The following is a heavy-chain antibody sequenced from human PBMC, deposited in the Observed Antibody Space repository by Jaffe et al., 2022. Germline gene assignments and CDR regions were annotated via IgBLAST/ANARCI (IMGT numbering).Heavy chain of an antibody. CDR1: GFTFSSYG. V-gene: IGHV3-30*02. D-gene: IGHD6-19*01. Sequence: QVQLVESGGGVVQPGGSLRLSCAASGFTFSSYGMHWVRQAPGKGLEWVAFIRYDGSNKYYADSVKGRFTISRDNSKNTLYLQMNSLRAEDTAVYYCAKDPGSGWYGDKQYFQHWGQGTLVTVSS. CDR3: AKDPGSGWYGDKQYFQH. CDR2: IRYDGSNK. J-gene: IGHJ1*01.